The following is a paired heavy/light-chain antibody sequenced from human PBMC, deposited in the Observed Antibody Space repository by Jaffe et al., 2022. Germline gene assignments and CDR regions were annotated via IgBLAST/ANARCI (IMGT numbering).Heavy chain of an antibody. CDR2: ISGSGGST. CDR3: AKDLVETVSRRTLPSWYFDY. V-gene: IGHV3-23*01. J-gene: IGHJ4*02. D-gene: IGHD5-18*01. CDR1: GFTFSSYA. Sequence: EVQLLESGGGLVQPGGSLRLSCAASGFTFSSYAMSWVRQAPGKGLEWVSAISGSGGSTYYADSVKGRFTISRDNSKNTLYLQMNSLRAEDTAVYYCAKDLVETVSRRTLPSWYFDYWGQGTLVTVSS.
Light chain of an antibody. CDR3: QTWGTGTHVV. CDR2: LNSDGSH. J-gene: IGLJ2*01. V-gene: IGLV4-69*01. Sequence: QLVLTQSPSASASLGASVKLTCTLSSGHSSYAIAWHQQQPEKGPRYLMKLNSDGSHSKGDGIPDRFSGSSSGAERYLTISSLQSEDEADYYCQTWGTGTHVVFGGGTKLTVL. CDR1: SGHSSYA.